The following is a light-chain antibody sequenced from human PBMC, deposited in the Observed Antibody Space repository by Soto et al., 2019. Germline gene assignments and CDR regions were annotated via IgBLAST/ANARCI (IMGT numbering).Light chain of an antibody. CDR3: LQYNNWWT. J-gene: IGKJ1*01. V-gene: IGKV3-20*01. Sequence: EIVLTQSPGTLSLSPGERGTLSCRASQNLGTLYLAWFQQKSGQAPRLLIYSASRRATGIPDRFTGSGSGTDFTLTINSLQSEDFAVYYCLQYNNWWTFGQGTKVDIK. CDR2: SAS. CDR1: QNLGTLY.